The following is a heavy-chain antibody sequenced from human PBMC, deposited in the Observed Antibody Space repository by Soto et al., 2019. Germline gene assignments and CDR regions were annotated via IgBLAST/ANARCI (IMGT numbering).Heavy chain of an antibody. J-gene: IGHJ4*02. Sequence: SETLSLTCAISGGSFSGYYCSWIRQPPGKGLEWIGEINHDGITNYNPSLKSRVTISLDTSKNQFSLKLTSVTAADTAVYYCAGRYCTGGSCYRPWGQGTLVTVSS. CDR3: AGRYCTGGSCYRP. CDR2: INHDGIT. D-gene: IGHD2-15*01. CDR1: GGSFSGYY. V-gene: IGHV4-34*01.